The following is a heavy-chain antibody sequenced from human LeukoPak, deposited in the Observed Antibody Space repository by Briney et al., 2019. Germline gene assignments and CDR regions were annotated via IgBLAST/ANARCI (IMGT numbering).Heavy chain of an antibody. J-gene: IGHJ4*02. D-gene: IGHD3-22*01. CDR1: GGSISSYY. Sequence: SETLSLTCTVSGGSISSYYWSWIRQPAGKGLEWIGRIYTSGSTNYNPSLKSRVTMSVDTSKNQFSLKLSSVTAADTAVYYCARDGDSSGYYYLRYWGQGTLVTVSS. V-gene: IGHV4-4*07. CDR2: IYTSGST. CDR3: ARDGDSSGYYYLRY.